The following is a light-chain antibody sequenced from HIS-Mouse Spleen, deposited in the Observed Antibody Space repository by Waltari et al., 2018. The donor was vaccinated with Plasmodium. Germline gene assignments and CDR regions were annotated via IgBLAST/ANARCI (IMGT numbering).Light chain of an antibody. CDR3: NSRDSSGNHVV. J-gene: IGLJ2*01. CDR2: GKN. V-gene: IGLV3-19*01. Sequence: SSELTQDPAVSVALGQTVRITCQGDSLRSYYASWYQQKPGQAPVLVIDGKNNRPSGIPDRFLGSSSGNTASLTITGAQAEDEADYYGNSRDSSGNHVVFGGGTKLTVL. CDR1: SLRSYY.